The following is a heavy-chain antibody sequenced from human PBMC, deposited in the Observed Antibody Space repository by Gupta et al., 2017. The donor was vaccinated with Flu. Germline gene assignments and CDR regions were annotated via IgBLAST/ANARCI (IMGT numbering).Heavy chain of an antibody. V-gene: IGHV3-30*18. J-gene: IGHJ5*02. D-gene: IGHD1-26*01. CDR2: LLYDGSDK. Sequence: QVQLVESGGGVVQSGTSLRLSCAASGFTFNLYGMQWVRKAPGKGLEWVELLLYDGSDKYYADSVKGRFTISRDNSKNTLYLQMNRLSAEDTAMYYGAKDRGAGSWYDHWGQGTLVTVSS. CDR3: AKDRGAGSWYDH. CDR1: GFTFNLYG.